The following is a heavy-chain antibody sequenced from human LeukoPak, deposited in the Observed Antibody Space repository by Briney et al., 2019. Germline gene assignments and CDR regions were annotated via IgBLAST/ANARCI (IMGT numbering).Heavy chain of an antibody. CDR1: GGTFSSYA. CDR3: ATSGEYYNILTGYLDS. V-gene: IGHV1-69*13. Sequence: SVKVSCKASGGTFSSYAISWVRQAPGQGLEWMGGIIPIFGTANYAQKFQGRVTITADESTSTASMELSSLRSDDTAVYYCATSGEYYNILTGYLDSWGQGTLVTVS. CDR2: IIPIFGTA. J-gene: IGHJ4*02. D-gene: IGHD3-9*01.